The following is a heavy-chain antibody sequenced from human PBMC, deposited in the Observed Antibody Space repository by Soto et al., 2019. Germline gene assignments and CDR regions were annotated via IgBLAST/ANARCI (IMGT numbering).Heavy chain of an antibody. J-gene: IGHJ4*02. CDR2: INPSDGRT. CDR1: GYTLTRYF. D-gene: IGHD2-15*01. CDR3: AREEDTVVLAAASDGFDY. Sequence: QVQLVQSGAEVKKPGASVKVSCKASGYTLTRYFMHWVRQAPGQGLEWMGIINPSDGRTTYAQKFQVRVTMTRDTSTSTVYMELSSLRSDDTAVYYCAREEDTVVLAAASDGFDYWGQGTLVIVSS. V-gene: IGHV1-46*01.